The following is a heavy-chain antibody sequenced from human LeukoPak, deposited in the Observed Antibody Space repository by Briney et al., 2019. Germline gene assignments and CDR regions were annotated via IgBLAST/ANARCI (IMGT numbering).Heavy chain of an antibody. CDR2: IYSGGST. CDR3: ARGGSVLLWFGEFDY. Sequence: GGSLRLSCAASGFTVSSNYMSWVRQAPGKGLEWVSVIYSGGSTYYADSVKGRFTISRDNSKNTLYLQMNSLRAEDTAVYYCARGGSVLLWFGEFDYWGQGTLVTVSS. V-gene: IGHV3-53*01. CDR1: GFTVSSNY. J-gene: IGHJ4*02. D-gene: IGHD3-10*01.